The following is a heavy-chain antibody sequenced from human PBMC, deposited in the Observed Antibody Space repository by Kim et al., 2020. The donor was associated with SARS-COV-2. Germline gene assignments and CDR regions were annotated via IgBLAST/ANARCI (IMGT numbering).Heavy chain of an antibody. CDR1: GGSFSGYY. Sequence: SETLSLTCAVYGGSFSGYYWSWIRQPPGKGLEWIGEINHSGSTNYNPSLKSRVTISVDTSKNQFSLKLSSVTAADTAVYYCASGGRVATKAYGYWGQGTLVTVSS. D-gene: IGHD5-12*01. J-gene: IGHJ4*02. CDR2: INHSGST. CDR3: ASGGRVATKAYGY. V-gene: IGHV4-34*01.